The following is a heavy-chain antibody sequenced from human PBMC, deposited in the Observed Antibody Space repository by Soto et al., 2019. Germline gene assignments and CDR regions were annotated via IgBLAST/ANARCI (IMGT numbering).Heavy chain of an antibody. CDR1: GFTFSSYG. CDR2: ISYDGSNK. V-gene: IGHV3-30*18. J-gene: IGHJ4*02. CDR3: AKDSKRYPKQPISL. Sequence: PGGSLRLSCAASGFTFSSYGMHWVRQAPGKGLEWVAVISYDGSNKYYADSVKGRFTISRDNSKNTLYLQMNSLRAEDTAVYYCAKDSKRYPKQPISLWGQGTLVTVSS. D-gene: IGHD2-8*01.